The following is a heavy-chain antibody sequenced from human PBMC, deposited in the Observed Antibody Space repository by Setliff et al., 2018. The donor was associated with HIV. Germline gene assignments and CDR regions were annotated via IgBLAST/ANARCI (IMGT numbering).Heavy chain of an antibody. D-gene: IGHD6-19*01. V-gene: IGHV4-34*01. J-gene: IGHJ5*02. Sequence: PSETLSLTCRVSGGSFIGYHWSWVRQSPTKGLQWIGEISHSGTTKYNPSLKSLFAMSADTSKSEFSLKMTSVTAADTAVYYCARVGRDRLVASGLYFDLWGQGILVTVSS. CDR1: GGSFIGYH. CDR2: ISHSGTT. CDR3: ARVGRDRLVASGLYFDL.